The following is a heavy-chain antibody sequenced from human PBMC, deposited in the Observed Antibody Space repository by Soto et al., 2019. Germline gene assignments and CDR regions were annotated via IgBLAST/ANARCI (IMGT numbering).Heavy chain of an antibody. CDR2: IYYSGST. D-gene: IGHD3-3*01. Sequence: PSETLSLTCTVSGGSISSYYWSWIRQPPGKGLEWIGYIYYSGSTNYNPSLKSRVTISVDTSKNQFSLKLSSVTAADTAVYYCARGQIDYDFWSGYFDYWGQGTLVTVSS. V-gene: IGHV4-59*01. CDR3: ARGQIDYDFWSGYFDY. J-gene: IGHJ4*02. CDR1: GGSISSYY.